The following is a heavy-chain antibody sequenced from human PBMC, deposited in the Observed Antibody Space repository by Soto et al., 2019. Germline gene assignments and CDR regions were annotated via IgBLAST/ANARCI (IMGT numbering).Heavy chain of an antibody. CDR2: ISYDGSNK. D-gene: IGHD5-18*01. Sequence: QVQLVESGGGVVQPGRSLRLSCAASGFTFSSYGMHWVRQAPGKGLEWVAVISYDGSNKYYADSVKGRFTISRDNSKNTRYLQMNSLRAEDTAVYYCAKDTAMASSYYYYGMDVWGQGTTVTVSS. CDR3: AKDTAMASSYYYYGMDV. J-gene: IGHJ6*02. CDR1: GFTFSSYG. V-gene: IGHV3-30*18.